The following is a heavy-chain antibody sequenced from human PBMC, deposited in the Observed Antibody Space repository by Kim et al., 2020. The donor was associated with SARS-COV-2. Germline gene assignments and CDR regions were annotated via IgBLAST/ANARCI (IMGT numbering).Heavy chain of an antibody. D-gene: IGHD3-16*01. CDR3: AGNLANYFDY. CDR2: ST. J-gene: IGHJ4*02. V-gene: IGHV4-59*01. Sequence: STNYNPSLKSRVTISEDTSKNQFSLKLSSVTAADTAVYYCAGNLANYFDYWGQGTLVTVSS.